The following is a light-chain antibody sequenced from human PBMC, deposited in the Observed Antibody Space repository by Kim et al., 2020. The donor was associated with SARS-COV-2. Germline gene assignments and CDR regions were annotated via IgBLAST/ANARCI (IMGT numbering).Light chain of an antibody. CDR2: QDS. Sequence: SYELTQPPSVSVSPGQTASITCSGDKLGDKYGCWYQQKPGQSPVVVIYQDSKRPSGIPERFSGSNSGNTATLTISGTQAMDEADYYCQAWDSSTVVFGGGNQLGVL. CDR3: QAWDSSTVV. J-gene: IGLJ2*01. V-gene: IGLV3-1*01. CDR1: KLGDKY.